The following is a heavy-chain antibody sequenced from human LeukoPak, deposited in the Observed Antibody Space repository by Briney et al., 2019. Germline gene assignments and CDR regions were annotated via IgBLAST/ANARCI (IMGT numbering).Heavy chain of an antibody. J-gene: IGHJ5*02. CDR1: GFTFSSYA. D-gene: IGHD2-8*01. CDR2: ISGSGDYI. V-gene: IGHV3-21*01. Sequence: GGSLRLSCAASGFTFSSYAMSWVRQAPGKGLEWVSSISGSGDYIRYADSVEGRITVSRDNAKDSLYLQMSSLRVEDTAVYYCVRIPNNAGFPNWFDPWGQGTLVIVSS. CDR3: VRIPNNAGFPNWFDP.